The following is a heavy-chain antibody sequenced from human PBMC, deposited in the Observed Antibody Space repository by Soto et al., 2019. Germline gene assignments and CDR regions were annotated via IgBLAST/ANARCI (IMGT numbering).Heavy chain of an antibody. CDR1: GFTFSSYG. CDR2: IWYDGSNK. J-gene: IGHJ4*02. D-gene: IGHD4-17*01. CDR3: ARDKPDYGDPLRYFDY. V-gene: IGHV3-33*01. Sequence: GGSLRLSCAASGFTFSSYGMHWVRQAPGKGLEWVAVIWYDGSNKYYADSVKGRFTISRDNSKNTLYLQMNSLRAEDTAVYYCARDKPDYGDPLRYFDYWGQGTLVTVSS.